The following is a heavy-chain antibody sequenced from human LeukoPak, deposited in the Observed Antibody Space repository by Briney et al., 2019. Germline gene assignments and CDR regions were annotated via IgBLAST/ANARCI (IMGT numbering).Heavy chain of an antibody. D-gene: IGHD3-22*01. Sequence: SETLSLTCTVSGYSISSGYYWSWIRQPPGKGLEWIGYIYYSGSTNYNPSLKSRVTISVDTSKNQFSLKLSSVTAADTAVYYCARGVSYYDSSGYYNYWGQGTLVTVSS. J-gene: IGHJ4*02. CDR1: GYSISSGYY. V-gene: IGHV4-61*01. CDR2: IYYSGST. CDR3: ARGVSYYDSSGYYNY.